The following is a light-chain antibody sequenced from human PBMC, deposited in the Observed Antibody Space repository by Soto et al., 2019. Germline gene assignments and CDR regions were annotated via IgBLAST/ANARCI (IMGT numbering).Light chain of an antibody. V-gene: IGKV1-33*01. Sequence: DIQMTQSPSSLSASVGDRVTITCQTSQDIDNFLNWYQQKPGKAPALLIYDASNLETGVPSRFSGSGSGTHFTFTISSLQPEDIATYYCQKYDNLHLTFGGGTKVEIK. CDR2: DAS. CDR3: QKYDNLHLT. J-gene: IGKJ4*01. CDR1: QDIDNF.